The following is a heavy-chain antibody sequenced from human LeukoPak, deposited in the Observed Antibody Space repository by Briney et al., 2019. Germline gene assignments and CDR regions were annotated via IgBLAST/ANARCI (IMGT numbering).Heavy chain of an antibody. CDR1: GGSFSGYY. J-gene: IGHJ4*02. CDR2: INHSGRT. D-gene: IGHD3-10*01. Sequence: SETLSLTCAVYGGSFSGYYWSWIRQPPGKGLEWIGEINHSGRTNYNPSLKSRVTISVDTSKNQFSLKLSSVTAADTAVYYCARSSFGELFFRGQGTLVTVSS. CDR3: ARSSFGELFF. V-gene: IGHV4-34*01.